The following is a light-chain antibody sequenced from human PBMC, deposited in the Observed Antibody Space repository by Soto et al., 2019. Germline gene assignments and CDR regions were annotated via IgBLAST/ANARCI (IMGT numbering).Light chain of an antibody. CDR3: TSYTRDTALV. J-gene: IGLJ1*01. V-gene: IGLV2-14*01. Sequence: QSALTQPASVSGCPGQSITISCTGTSSDVGTYNYVSWYQHHPGKAPKLIIYEVSNRPSGVSNRFSGSKSGSTASLTISGLQAEDEADYHCTSYTRDTALVFGTGTKVTVL. CDR1: SSDVGTYNY. CDR2: EVS.